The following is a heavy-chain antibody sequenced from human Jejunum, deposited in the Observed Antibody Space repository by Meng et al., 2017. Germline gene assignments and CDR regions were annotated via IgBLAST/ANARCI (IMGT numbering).Heavy chain of an antibody. CDR3: GRDGGHGGEVDY. J-gene: IGHJ4*02. CDR1: GFTFSWYR. D-gene: IGHD2-15*01. V-gene: IGHV3-7*01. Sequence: ELQTVGAGGGLVQPGGSLRLSCAASGFTFSWYRMTWVRQAPGRGLEWVADIMQDGRETYSVDSVKGRFTVSRDNAKNSLYLQMNSLRADDTAVYYCGRDGGHGGEVDYWGQGTLVTVSS. CDR2: IMQDGRET.